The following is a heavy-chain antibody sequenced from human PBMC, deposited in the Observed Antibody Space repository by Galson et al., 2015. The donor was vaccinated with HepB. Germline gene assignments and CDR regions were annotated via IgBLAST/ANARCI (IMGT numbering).Heavy chain of an antibody. CDR1: GFIFSSYW. D-gene: IGHD5-18*01. Sequence: SLRLSCAASGFIFSSYWMTWVRQAPGKGLEWVANIKQDGGEKYYVDSVKGRFTISRDNAENSLYLQMNSLRAEDTAVYYCARSPIQLWASFDSWGQGTLVTVSS. V-gene: IGHV3-7*01. CDR2: IKQDGGEK. CDR3: ARSPIQLWASFDS. J-gene: IGHJ4*02.